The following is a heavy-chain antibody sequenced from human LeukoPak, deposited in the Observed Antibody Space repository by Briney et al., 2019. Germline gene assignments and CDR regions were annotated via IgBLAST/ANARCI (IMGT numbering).Heavy chain of an antibody. D-gene: IGHD3-3*01. Sequence: ASVKVSCKASGYTFTSYYMHWVRQAPGQGLEWMGIINPSGGSTSYAQKFQGRVTMTRDMSTSTVYMELSSPRSEDTAVYYCARSGYLLSSGPHAFDIWGQGTMVTVSS. CDR3: ARSGYLLSSGPHAFDI. CDR1: GYTFTSYY. V-gene: IGHV1-46*01. CDR2: INPSGGST. J-gene: IGHJ3*02.